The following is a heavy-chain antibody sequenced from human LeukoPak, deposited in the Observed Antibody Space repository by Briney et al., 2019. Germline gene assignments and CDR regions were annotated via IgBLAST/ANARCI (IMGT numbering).Heavy chain of an antibody. J-gene: IGHJ3*01. CDR1: GGSFTTHY. Sequence: SETLSLTCTVSGGSFTTHYWSWIRQPPGKGLEWIGYISYIGSTNYNPSLKSRVTISIDTSKNEVSLMLTSVTAADTAVYYCASDSISINAFDAWGQGTMVTVAS. CDR3: ASDSISINAFDA. CDR2: ISYIGST. V-gene: IGHV4-59*11. D-gene: IGHD3-10*01.